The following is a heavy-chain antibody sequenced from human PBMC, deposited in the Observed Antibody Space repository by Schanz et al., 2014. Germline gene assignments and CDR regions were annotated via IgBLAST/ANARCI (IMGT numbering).Heavy chain of an antibody. Sequence: QVLLQESGPGVVKPSGTLSLTCAVSGGSIISSTWWGWVRQPPGKGLEWIGEIYHNGDTSFNPSLKSGVTISVHTSKNQFSLKLSSVTAADTAVYYCARGGRTTYNYYYGMDVWGQGTTVTVSS. J-gene: IGHJ6*02. CDR2: IYHNGDT. D-gene: IGHD1-1*01. CDR3: ARGGRTTYNYYYGMDV. V-gene: IGHV4-4*02. CDR1: GGSIISSTW.